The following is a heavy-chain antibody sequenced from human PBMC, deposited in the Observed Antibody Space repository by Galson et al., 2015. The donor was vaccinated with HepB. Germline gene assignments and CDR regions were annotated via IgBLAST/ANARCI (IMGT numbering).Heavy chain of an antibody. CDR1: GFTFGSYA. Sequence: LRLSCAVSGFTFGSYAFLWVRQAPGKGLEWLAVISSGGDKKYYADSVKGRFAISRDNSKNTLYMQMDSLRPEDTAVYYCARTFYCDYWGQGTLVTVSS. CDR2: ISSGGDKK. CDR3: ARTFYCDY. J-gene: IGHJ4*02. V-gene: IGHV3-30*09.